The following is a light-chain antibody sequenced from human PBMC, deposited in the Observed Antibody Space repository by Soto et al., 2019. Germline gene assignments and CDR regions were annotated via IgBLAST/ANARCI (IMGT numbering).Light chain of an antibody. CDR1: QSVASN. J-gene: IGKJ3*01. V-gene: IGKV3-15*01. CDR3: QQYNDWRFT. CDR2: DAS. Sequence: IVMTQSPATLSVSPGERATLSCRASQSVASNLAWYQQKPGQPPRLLIYDASTRATGIPARFSGSGSGTDFTLTISGLQSEDFALYYCQQYNDWRFTFGPGTKVDF.